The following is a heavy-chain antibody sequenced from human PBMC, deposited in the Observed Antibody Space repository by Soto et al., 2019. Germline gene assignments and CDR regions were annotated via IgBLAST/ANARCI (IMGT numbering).Heavy chain of an antibody. D-gene: IGHD6-13*01. V-gene: IGHV1-2*04. Sequence: ASVKDSCKASGYTFTGYYMHWVRQAPGQGLEWMGWINPNSGGTNYAQKFQGWVTMTRDTSISTAYMELSRLRSDDTAVYYCARGVTGEQQPTTDAFDIWGQGTMVTVSS. CDR2: INPNSGGT. CDR3: ARGVTGEQQPTTDAFDI. CDR1: GYTFTGYY. J-gene: IGHJ3*02.